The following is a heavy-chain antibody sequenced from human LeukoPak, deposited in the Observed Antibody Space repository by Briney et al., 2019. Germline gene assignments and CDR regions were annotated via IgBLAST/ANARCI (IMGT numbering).Heavy chain of an antibody. V-gene: IGHV4-59*01. Sequence: SETLSLTCTVSGGSISTYYWSWIRQPPGKGLEWIRYIYYSGSTDYNPSLKSRVTISVDTSKNQFSLKLSSVTAADTAVHYCATSYYYASGSLWNGMDVWGKGTTVIVSS. CDR1: GGSISTYY. CDR3: ATSYYYASGSLWNGMDV. D-gene: IGHD3-10*01. J-gene: IGHJ6*04. CDR2: IYYSGST.